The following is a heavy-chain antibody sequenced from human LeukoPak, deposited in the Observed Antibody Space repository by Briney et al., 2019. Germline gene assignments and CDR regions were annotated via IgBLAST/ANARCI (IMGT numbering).Heavy chain of an antibody. CDR3: ARLAVAGGRGEDYYYGMDV. CDR2: ISSSSGYI. V-gene: IGHV3-21*01. CDR1: GFTFSNYP. Sequence: GGSLRLSCAASGFTFSNYPMNWVRQAPGKGLEWVSSISSSSGYIHYADSVKGRFTISRDNAKNSLYLQMNSLRDEDTAVYYCARLAVAGGRGEDYYYGMDVWGQGTTVTVSS. D-gene: IGHD6-19*01. J-gene: IGHJ6*02.